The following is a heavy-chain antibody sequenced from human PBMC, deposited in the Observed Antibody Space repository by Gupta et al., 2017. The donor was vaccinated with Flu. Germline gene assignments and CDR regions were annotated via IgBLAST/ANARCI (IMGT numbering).Heavy chain of an antibody. Sequence: YYWSWIRQSAGKGLEWIGRIYTSGNSDYNPALQRRVTISLDTSPNQFSLKLTSVTAADTALYYCARGLFSNSLFYFDSWGRGTLVTVSS. CDR3: ARGLFSNSLFYFDS. CDR1: YY. V-gene: IGHV4-4*07. D-gene: IGHD6-6*01. J-gene: IGHJ4*02. CDR2: IYTSGNS.